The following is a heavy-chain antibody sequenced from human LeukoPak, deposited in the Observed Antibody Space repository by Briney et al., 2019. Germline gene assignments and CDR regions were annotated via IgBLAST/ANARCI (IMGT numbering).Heavy chain of an antibody. CDR1: GFTLSTYW. CDR2: ISSDGSIT. Sequence: GGSLRLSCAASGFTLSTYWMHWVRHAPGKGLVWVSRISSDGSITTYADSVKGRFTISKDNAKNTLYLQMNSLRAEDTAVYYCARSSYYFDYWGQGTLVTVSS. CDR3: ARSSYYFDY. J-gene: IGHJ4*02. V-gene: IGHV3-74*01.